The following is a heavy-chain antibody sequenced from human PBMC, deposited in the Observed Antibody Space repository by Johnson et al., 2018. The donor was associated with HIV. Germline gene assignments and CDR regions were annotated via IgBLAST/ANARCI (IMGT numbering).Heavy chain of an antibody. CDR1: GFTFSSYG. V-gene: IGHV3-NL1*01. D-gene: IGHD3-3*01. J-gene: IGHJ3*02. CDR2: ISGSGGST. Sequence: QVQLVESGGGVVQPGGSLRLSCAASGFTFSSYGMHWVRQAPGKGLEWVSAISGSGGSTYYADSVKGRFTISRDNSKNTVFLQMNSLRPEDTAMYYCAAYYDFWSGSYTSGFDIWGQGTMVTVSS. CDR3: AAYYDFWSGSYTSGFDI.